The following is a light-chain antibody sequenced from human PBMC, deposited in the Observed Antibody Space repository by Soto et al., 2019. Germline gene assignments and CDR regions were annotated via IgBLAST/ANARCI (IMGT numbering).Light chain of an antibody. Sequence: EIVLTQSPGTLSLSPGERATLSCRASQSVSSSYLAWYQQKPGQAPRLLIYGASSRATGIPARFTGSGSGTEFTLTISSLQSEDFAVYYCQQYSSWPAGAVTFGGGTKVE. J-gene: IGKJ4*01. V-gene: IGKV3-15*01. CDR1: QSVSSSY. CDR3: QQYSSWPAGAVT. CDR2: GAS.